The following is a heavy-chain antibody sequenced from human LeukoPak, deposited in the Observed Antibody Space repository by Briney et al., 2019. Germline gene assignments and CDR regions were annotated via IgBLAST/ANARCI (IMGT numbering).Heavy chain of an antibody. CDR1: GGSISSYY. CDR2: IYTSGST. Sequence: SSETLSLTCTVSGGSISSYYWSWIRQPAGKGLEWIGRIYTSGSTNYNPSLKSRVTMSVDTSKNQFSLKLSSVTAADTAVYYCARDKGLAAAGHWYFDLWGRGTLVTVSS. D-gene: IGHD6-13*01. J-gene: IGHJ2*01. V-gene: IGHV4-4*07. CDR3: ARDKGLAAAGHWYFDL.